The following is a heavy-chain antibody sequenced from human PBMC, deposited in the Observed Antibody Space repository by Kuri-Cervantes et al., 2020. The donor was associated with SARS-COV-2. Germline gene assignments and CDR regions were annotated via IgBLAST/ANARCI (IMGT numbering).Heavy chain of an antibody. J-gene: IGHJ3*02. Sequence: SETLSLTCPLSGGSISSSSYYWGWIRQPPGKGLEWIGSIYYSGSTYYNPSLKSRVTISVDTSKNQFSLKLSSVTAADTAVYYCARSRAMIVAQADAFDIWGQGTMVTVSS. CDR3: ARSRAMIVAQADAFDI. D-gene: IGHD3-22*01. V-gene: IGHV4-39*01. CDR2: IYYSGST. CDR1: GGSISSSSYY.